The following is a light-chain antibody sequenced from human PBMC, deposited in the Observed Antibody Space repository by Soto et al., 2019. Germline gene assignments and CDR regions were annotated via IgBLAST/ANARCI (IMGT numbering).Light chain of an antibody. V-gene: IGLV2-14*01. J-gene: IGLJ2*01. CDR1: SSDIGAYNY. CDR2: GVT. Sequence: QSALTQPASVSGSPAQSITISCTGTSSDIGAYNYVSWYQQHPGKTPKLMIYGVTNRPSGVSNRFSGSKSGSTASLTISGLQAEDEADYYCSSYTTSSTLEFGGGTKVTVL. CDR3: SSYTTSSTLE.